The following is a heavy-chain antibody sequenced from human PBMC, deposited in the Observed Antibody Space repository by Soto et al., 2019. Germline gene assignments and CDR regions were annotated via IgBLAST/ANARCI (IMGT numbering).Heavy chain of an antibody. D-gene: IGHD6-13*01. Sequence: QVQLVQSGAEVKKPGASVKVSCKASGYTFTSYAIHWVRQAPGQRLEWMGWINTAKDNTKYSQKFQGRVTITRDTSASIVYMELSCLRSEDTAVYDCARGSSWSYFDYWGQGTLVTVSS. V-gene: IGHV1-3*04. J-gene: IGHJ4*02. CDR1: GYTFTSYA. CDR3: ARGSSWSYFDY. CDR2: INTAKDNT.